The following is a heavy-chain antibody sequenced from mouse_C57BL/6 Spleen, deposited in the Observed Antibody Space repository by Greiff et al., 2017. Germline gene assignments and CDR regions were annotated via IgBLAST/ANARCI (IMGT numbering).Heavy chain of an antibody. CDR2: IYPGNGST. V-gene: IGHV1-55*01. J-gene: IGHJ3*01. CDR3: AIEESTDYYYNGGFAY. CDR1: GYTFTSYW. Sequence: QVQLQQPGAELVKPGASVKMSCKASGYTFTSYWITWVKQRPGQGLEWIGDIYPGNGSTNYNEKFKSKATLTVDTSSSTAYMQLSSLTSEDSAVYYCAIEESTDYYYNGGFAYWGQGTLVTVSA. D-gene: IGHD1-1*01.